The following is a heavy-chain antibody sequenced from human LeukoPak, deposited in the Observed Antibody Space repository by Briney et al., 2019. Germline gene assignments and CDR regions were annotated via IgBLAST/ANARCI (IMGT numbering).Heavy chain of an antibody. D-gene: IGHD3-16*01. CDR2: ISEDGGYST. J-gene: IGHJ4*02. CDR3: VRDWGPGGSHVDF. CDR1: GFTFSSYE. V-gene: IGHV3-48*03. Sequence: PGGSLRLSCAASGFTFSSYEMNWVRQAPGKGLEWVAYISEDGGYSTEYADSVKGRFTISRDDAKNSLYLQMDSLSAEDTAIYYCVRDWGPGGSHVDFWGQGTVVTVSS.